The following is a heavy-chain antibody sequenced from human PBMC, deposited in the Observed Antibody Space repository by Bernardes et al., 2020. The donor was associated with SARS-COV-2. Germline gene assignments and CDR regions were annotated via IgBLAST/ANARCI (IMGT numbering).Heavy chain of an antibody. CDR1: GGSFSGYY. V-gene: IGHV4-34*01. Sequence: SETLSLTCAVYGGSFSGYYWSWIRQPPGKGLEWIGEINHSGSTNYNPSLKSRVTISVDTSKNQFSLKLSSVTAADTAVYYCSRKSLGRGYSSRWYTRGGWFDPWGQGTLVTVSS. J-gene: IGHJ5*02. D-gene: IGHD6-13*01. CDR3: SRKSLGRGYSSRWYTRGGWFDP. CDR2: INHSGST.